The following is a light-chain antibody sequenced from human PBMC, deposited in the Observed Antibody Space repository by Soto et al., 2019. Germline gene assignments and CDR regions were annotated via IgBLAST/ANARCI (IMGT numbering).Light chain of an antibody. V-gene: IGKV3-11*01. Sequence: EIVLTQSPATLSLSPGERATLSCRASQSVSSYLAWYQQKPGQAPRLLIDDASNRATGIPARFSGSGSGTDFTLTISSLEPEDFAVYYCQQRINWPITFGQGTRLEIK. CDR3: QQRINWPIT. CDR2: DAS. J-gene: IGKJ5*01. CDR1: QSVSSY.